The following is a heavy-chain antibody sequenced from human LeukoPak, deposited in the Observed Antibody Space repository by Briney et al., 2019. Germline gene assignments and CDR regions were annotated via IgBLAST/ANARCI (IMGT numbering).Heavy chain of an antibody. CDR2: ISYDGSNK. V-gene: IGHV3-30*18. CDR3: AKDSLTSSSWTRSFDY. Sequence: GRSLRLSCAASGFTFSSYGMHWVRQAPGRGLEWVAIISYDGSNKYYADSVRGRFTISRDSSKNTLYLQMNSLRAEDTAVYFCAKDSLTSSSWTRSFDYWGQGTLVTVSS. J-gene: IGHJ4*02. CDR1: GFTFSSYG. D-gene: IGHD6-13*01.